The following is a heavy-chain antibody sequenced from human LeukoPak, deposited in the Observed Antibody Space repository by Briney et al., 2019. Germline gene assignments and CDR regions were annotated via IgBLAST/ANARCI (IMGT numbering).Heavy chain of an antibody. CDR2: IIPILGIA. CDR1: GGTFSSYA. J-gene: IGHJ4*02. Sequence: GSSVKVSCKASGGTFSSYAISWVRQAPGQGLEWMGRIIPILGIANYAQKFQGRVTITADKSTSTAYMELSSLRSEDTAVYYCAREERPLHCSSTSCLGGHYWGQGTLVTVSS. V-gene: IGHV1-69*04. CDR3: AREERPLHCSSTSCLGGHY. D-gene: IGHD2-2*01.